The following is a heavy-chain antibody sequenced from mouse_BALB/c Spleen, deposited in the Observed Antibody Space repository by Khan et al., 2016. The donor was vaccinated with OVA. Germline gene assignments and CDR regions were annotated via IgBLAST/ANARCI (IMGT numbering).Heavy chain of an antibody. V-gene: IGHV5-15*02. CDR2: ISTLAYSI. J-gene: IGHJ4*01. CDR3: ARSWAMDY. CDR1: GFTFSDYG. Sequence: EVELVESGGGLVQPGGSRKLSCAASGFTFSDYGMAWVRQAPGKGPEWVAFISTLAYSIYYAKTVTGRFTISRENAKNTLYLVMSTLSSGDTAMYYCARSWAMDYWGQGTSVTVSS.